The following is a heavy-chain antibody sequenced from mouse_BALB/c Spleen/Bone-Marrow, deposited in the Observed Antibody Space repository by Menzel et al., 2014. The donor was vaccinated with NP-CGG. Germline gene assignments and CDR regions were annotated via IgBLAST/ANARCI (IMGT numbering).Heavy chain of an antibody. D-gene: IGHD1-1*02. CDR2: INPYNGDT. J-gene: IGHJ4*01. CDR3: GRGGVYYAMDY. Sequence: VQLKESGPELVKPRASVKISCKASGYSFTGYFMNWVKQSHGKGLEWIGRINPYNGDTFYNQKFKGKATLTVDKSSSTAHMELLSLTSEDSAVYYCGRGGVYYAMDYWGQGTSVTVSS. V-gene: IGHV1-37*01. CDR1: GYSFTGYF.